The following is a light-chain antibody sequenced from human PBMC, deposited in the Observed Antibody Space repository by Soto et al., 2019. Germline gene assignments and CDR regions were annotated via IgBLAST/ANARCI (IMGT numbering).Light chain of an antibody. CDR2: DAS. CDR1: QSISSW. CDR3: QQYNSYPGT. Sequence: DIHMTQSPSTLSASVGDRVTITCRASQSISSWLAWYQQKPGKAPKLLIYDASSLESGVPSRFSGSGSGTEFTLTISSLQPDDFETYYCQQYNSYPGTFGQGTKVDIK. J-gene: IGKJ1*01. V-gene: IGKV1-5*01.